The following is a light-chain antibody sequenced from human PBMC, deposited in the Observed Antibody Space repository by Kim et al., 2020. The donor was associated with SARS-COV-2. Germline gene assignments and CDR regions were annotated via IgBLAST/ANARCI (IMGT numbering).Light chain of an antibody. CDR1: SSDIGDYNY. CDR2: DVY. V-gene: IGLV2-14*03. CDR3: SSFTTTGTYLI. Sequence: SVTISCIGTSSDIGDYNYVYWYQQQPGKAPKLMISDVYKRPSGVSSRFSGSKSGSTASLTISGLQAEDEADYYCSSFTTTGTYLIFGGGTQLTVL. J-gene: IGLJ2*01.